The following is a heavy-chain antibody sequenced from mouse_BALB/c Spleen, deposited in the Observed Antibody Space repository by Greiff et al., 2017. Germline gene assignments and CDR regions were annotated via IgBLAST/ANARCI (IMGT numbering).Heavy chain of an antibody. CDR2: IYPGDGDT. CDR3: ASDARFAY. Sequence: QVQLQQSGPELVKPGASVKISCKASGYAFSSSWMNWVKQRPGQGLEWIGRIYPGDGDTNYNGKFKGKATLTADKSSSTAYMQLSSLTSVDSAVYFCASDARFAYWGQGTLVTVSA. CDR1: GYAFSSSW. J-gene: IGHJ3*01. V-gene: IGHV1-82*01.